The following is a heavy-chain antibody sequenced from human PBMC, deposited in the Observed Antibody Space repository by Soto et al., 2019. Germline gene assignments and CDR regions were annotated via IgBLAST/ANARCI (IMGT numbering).Heavy chain of an antibody. CDR2: IYYSGSP. CDR1: GGSISSGDHY. V-gene: IGHV4-30-4*01. J-gene: IGHJ4*02. Sequence: QVQLQESGEGLVKPSQTLSLTCSVSGGSISSGDHYWSWIRQSPGKGLEWIGYIYYSGSPYYNPSLKSRLTISVDTSKNQFSLKLSSVTAADTAVYYCAREVPGDYFDNWGQGTLVTVSS. D-gene: IGHD3-10*01. CDR3: AREVPGDYFDN.